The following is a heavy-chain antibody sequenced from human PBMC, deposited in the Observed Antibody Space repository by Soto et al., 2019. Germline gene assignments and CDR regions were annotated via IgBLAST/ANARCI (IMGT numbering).Heavy chain of an antibody. D-gene: IGHD3-3*01. CDR2: IKQDGSEK. J-gene: IGHJ4*02. Sequence: PGGSLRLSCAASGFTFSSYWMSWVRQAPGKGLEWVANIKQDGSEKYYVDSVKGRFTISRDNAKNSLYLQMNSLRAEDTAVYYCAREEWDFWSSYYSFDYWGQGTLVTVSS. V-gene: IGHV3-7*01. CDR1: GFTFSSYW. CDR3: AREEWDFWSSYYSFDY.